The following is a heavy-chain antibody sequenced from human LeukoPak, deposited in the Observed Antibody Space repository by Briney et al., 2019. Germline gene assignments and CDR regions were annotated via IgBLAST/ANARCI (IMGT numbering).Heavy chain of an antibody. CDR1: GFTFRNAS. D-gene: IGHD5-18*01. Sequence: GGSLRLSCAASGFTFRNASMSWVRQAPGEGLEWVGRIKSKTDGGTTDYAAPVKGRFTISRDDSKNTLYLQMNSLTTEDTAVYFCAHRDTTMVRVDYWGQGTLVIVSS. J-gene: IGHJ4*02. CDR2: IKSKTDGGTT. CDR3: AHRDTTMVRVDY. V-gene: IGHV3-15*01.